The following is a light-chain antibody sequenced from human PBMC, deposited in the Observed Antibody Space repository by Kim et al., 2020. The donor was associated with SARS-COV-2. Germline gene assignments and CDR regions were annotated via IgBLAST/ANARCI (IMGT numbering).Light chain of an antibody. J-gene: IGLJ3*02. Sequence: QPVLTQPPSASASLGASVKLTCTLSSGHSTYAVAWHQQQPEKGPRFLMKLRSDGSHTKGDGIPDRFSGSSSGAERYLTISSLQSEDEADYYCQTWATGIEVFGGGTKLTVL. CDR2: LRSDGSH. CDR1: SGHSTYA. V-gene: IGLV4-69*01. CDR3: QTWATGIEV.